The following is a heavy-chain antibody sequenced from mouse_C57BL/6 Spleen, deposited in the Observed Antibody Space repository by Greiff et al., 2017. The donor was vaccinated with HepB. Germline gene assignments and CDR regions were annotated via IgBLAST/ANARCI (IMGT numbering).Heavy chain of an antibody. V-gene: IGHV5-6*01. CDR3: ARHRWDEGYFDY. D-gene: IGHD4-1*01. CDR1: GFTFSSYG. Sequence: EVQRVESGGDLVKPGGSLKLSCAASGFTFSSYGMSWVRQTPDKRLEWVATISSGGSYTYYPDSVKGRFTISRDNAKNTLYLQMSSLKSEDTAMYYCARHRWDEGYFDYWGQGTTLTVSS. CDR2: ISSGGSYT. J-gene: IGHJ2*01.